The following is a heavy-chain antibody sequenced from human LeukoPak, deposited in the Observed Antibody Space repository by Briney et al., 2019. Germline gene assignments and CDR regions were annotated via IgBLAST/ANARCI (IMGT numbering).Heavy chain of an antibody. CDR3: ARDWPYSSSWYWFYP. D-gene: IGHD6-13*01. CDR2: IYTSGST. CDR1: GGSISSYY. Sequence: PSETLSLTCTVSGGSISSYYWSWIRQSAGKGLEWIGRIYTSGSTNYNPSLKSRVTMSVDTSKNQFSLKLSSVTAADTAVYYCARDWPYSSSWYWFYPWGQGTLVTVSS. J-gene: IGHJ5*02. V-gene: IGHV4-4*07.